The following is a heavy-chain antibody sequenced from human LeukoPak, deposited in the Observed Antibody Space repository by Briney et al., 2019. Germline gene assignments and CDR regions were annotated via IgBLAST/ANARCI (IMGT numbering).Heavy chain of an antibody. CDR3: GRQYSGTYYRSFDY. CDR1: GYSFTNYW. D-gene: IGHD3-10*01. Sequence: GESLKISCKGSGYSFTNYWIGWVRQMPGKGLEWMGVIYPGDSDTRYSPSFQGQVTISADKSISTAYLQWSSLKASDTAMYYCGRQYSGTYYRSFDYWGQGTLVTVSS. V-gene: IGHV5-51*01. CDR2: IYPGDSDT. J-gene: IGHJ4*02.